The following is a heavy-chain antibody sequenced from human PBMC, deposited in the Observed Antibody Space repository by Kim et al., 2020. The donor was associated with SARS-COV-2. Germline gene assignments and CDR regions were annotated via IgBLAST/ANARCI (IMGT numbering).Heavy chain of an antibody. CDR2: IWYDGSNK. D-gene: IGHD2-15*01. V-gene: IGHV3-33*06. J-gene: IGHJ6*02. Sequence: GGSLRLSCAASGFTFSSYGMHWVRQAPGKGLEWVAVIWYDGSNKYYADSVKGRFTISRDNSKNTLYLQMNSLRAEDTAVYYCAKDMYCSGGSCYSNYYYYGMDVWGQGTTVTVSS. CDR1: GFTFSSYG. CDR3: AKDMYCSGGSCYSNYYYYGMDV.